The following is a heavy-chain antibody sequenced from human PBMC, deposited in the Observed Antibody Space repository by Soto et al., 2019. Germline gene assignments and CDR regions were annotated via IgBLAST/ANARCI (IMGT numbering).Heavy chain of an antibody. J-gene: IGHJ6*02. CDR3: GHSRCGGDCLQSDSSHYYYGLDV. CDR1: GFSLNTGGLG. Sequence: QITLKESGPTLVKPTQTLTLTCTFSGFSLNTGGLGVGWIRQPPGKAREWLALIYWDNDKRYSPSLMSRLTITKDTSKNQVVLTMTNMDPVDAATYYCGHSRCGGDCLQSDSSHYYYGLDVWGQGTTVPVSS. D-gene: IGHD2-21*02. CDR2: IYWDNDK. V-gene: IGHV2-5*02.